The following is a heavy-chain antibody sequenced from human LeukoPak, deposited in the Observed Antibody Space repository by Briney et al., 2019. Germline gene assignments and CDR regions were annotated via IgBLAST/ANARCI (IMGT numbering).Heavy chain of an antibody. J-gene: IGHJ3*02. CDR2: ISAYNGNT. D-gene: IGHD1-26*01. CDR1: GYTFTSYG. V-gene: IGHV1-18*01. Sequence: VKVSCKASGYTFTSYGISWVRPAPGQGLEWMGWISAYNGNTNYAQKLQGRVTMTTDTSTSTAYMELRSLRSDDTAVYYCAREMEVGVGDAFDIWGQGTMVTVSS. CDR3: AREMEVGVGDAFDI.